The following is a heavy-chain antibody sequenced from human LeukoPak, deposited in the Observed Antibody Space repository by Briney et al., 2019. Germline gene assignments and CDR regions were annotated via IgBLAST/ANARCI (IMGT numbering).Heavy chain of an antibody. J-gene: IGHJ4*02. CDR2: ISPTGGST. D-gene: IGHD5-24*01. CDR3: EAGYRWLQSGYYFDY. V-gene: IGHV1-46*01. Sequence: ASVKVSCKAFGYTFTNNWMHWVRQAPGQGPEWMGLISPTGGSTAYAQKFQGRVTLTRDMSTSTDYLELSSLRSEDTAVYYCEAGYRWLQSGYYFDYWGQGTLVTVSS. CDR1: GYTFTNNW.